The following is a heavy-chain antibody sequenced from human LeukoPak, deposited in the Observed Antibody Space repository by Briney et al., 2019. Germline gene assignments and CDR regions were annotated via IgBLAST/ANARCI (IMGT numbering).Heavy chain of an antibody. Sequence: SETLSLTCTVSGVSISSYYWSWIRQPAGKGLEWIGRIYTSGSTNYNPSLKSRVTMSVDTSKNQFSLKLSSVTAADTAVYYCARGAYYYDSSGYLAFDPWGQGTLVTVSS. J-gene: IGHJ5*02. D-gene: IGHD3-22*01. CDR2: IYTSGST. V-gene: IGHV4-4*07. CDR3: ARGAYYYDSSGYLAFDP. CDR1: GVSISSYY.